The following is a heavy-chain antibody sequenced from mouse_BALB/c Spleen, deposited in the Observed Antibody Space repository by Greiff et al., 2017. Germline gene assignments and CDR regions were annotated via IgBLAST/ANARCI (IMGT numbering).Heavy chain of an antibody. V-gene: IGHV5-12-2*01. J-gene: IGHJ4*01. D-gene: IGHD2-2*01. CDR2: ISNGGGST. CDR3: ARHGNGYDRAMDY. Sequence: EVMLVESGGGLVQPGGSLKLSCAASGFTFSSYTMSWVRQTPEKRLEWVAYISNGGGSTYYPDTVKGRFTISRDNAKNTLYLQMSSLKSEDTAMYYCARHGNGYDRAMDYWGQGTSVTVSS. CDR1: GFTFSSYT.